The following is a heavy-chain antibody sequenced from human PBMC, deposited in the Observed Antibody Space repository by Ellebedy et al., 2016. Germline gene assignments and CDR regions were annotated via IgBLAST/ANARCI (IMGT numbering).Heavy chain of an antibody. J-gene: IGHJ4*02. V-gene: IGHV1-69*13. CDR3: ARDNEGATFDY. Sequence: SVKVSCXASGYTFSSYDISWVRQAPGQGLEWMGGIIPIFGTANYAQKFQGRVTITADESTSTAYMELSSLRSEDTAVYYCARDNEGATFDYWGQGTLGTVSS. CDR2: IIPIFGTA. CDR1: GYTFSSYD. D-gene: IGHD1-26*01.